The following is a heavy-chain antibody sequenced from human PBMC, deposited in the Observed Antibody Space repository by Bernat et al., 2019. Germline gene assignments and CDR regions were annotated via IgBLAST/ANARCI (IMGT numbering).Heavy chain of an antibody. D-gene: IGHD2-15*01. CDR1: GFTFSSYS. V-gene: IGHV3-21*02. CDR3: ARYCSGGSCSYYYYGMDV. J-gene: IGHJ6*02. CDR2: ISSSSSYM. Sequence: EVQLVESGGGLVKPGGSLRLSCAASGFTFSSYSINWVRQVPGKGLEWVSSISSSSSYMYYADSVKGRFTISRDNAKNSLYLQMNSLRAEDTAVYYCARYCSGGSCSYYYYGMDVWGQGTMVTVSS.